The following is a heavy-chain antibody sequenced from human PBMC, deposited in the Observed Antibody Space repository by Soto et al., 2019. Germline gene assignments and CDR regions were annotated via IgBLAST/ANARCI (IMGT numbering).Heavy chain of an antibody. CDR3: AGDCLIVGATGPDY. D-gene: IGHD1-26*01. J-gene: IGHJ4*02. V-gene: IGHV3-30-3*01. Sequence: PGGSLRLSCAASGFTFSSYAMHWVRQAPGKGLEWVAVISYDGSNKYYADSVKGRFTISRDNSKNTLYLQMNSLRAEDTAVYYCAGDCLIVGATGPDYWGQGTLVTVSS. CDR2: ISYDGSNK. CDR1: GFTFSSYA.